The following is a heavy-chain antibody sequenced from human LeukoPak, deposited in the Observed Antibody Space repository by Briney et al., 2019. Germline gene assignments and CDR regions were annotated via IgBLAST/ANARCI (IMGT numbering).Heavy chain of an antibody. D-gene: IGHD6-19*01. CDR3: VGSSGWLFDY. V-gene: IGHV3-7*01. CDR1: GFTFSNYW. CDR2: IKEDGSRI. Sequence: PGGSLRLSCAGTGFTFSNYWMNWVGQAPGKGLEWVANIKEDGSRINYVDSVKGRFTISRDNAKNSVCLQMDNLRAEDTAAYYCVGSSGWLFDYWGQGILVAVSS. J-gene: IGHJ4*02.